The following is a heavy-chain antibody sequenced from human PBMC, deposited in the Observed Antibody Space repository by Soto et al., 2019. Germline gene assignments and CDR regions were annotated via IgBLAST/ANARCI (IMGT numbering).Heavy chain of an antibody. Sequence: SETLSLTSTVSDDSSSSYKWSWIRQPPGRRLEWIGYIDSNGGTSYNPSLQSRVTISIDTSTKQFSLKLSSVTAADTAVYYCVRQGFGRLHRLVDVWGQGTTVT. CDR1: DDSSSSYK. V-gene: IGHV4-59*08. CDR3: VRQGFGRLHRLVDV. D-gene: IGHD3-10*01. J-gene: IGHJ6*02. CDR2: IDSNGGT.